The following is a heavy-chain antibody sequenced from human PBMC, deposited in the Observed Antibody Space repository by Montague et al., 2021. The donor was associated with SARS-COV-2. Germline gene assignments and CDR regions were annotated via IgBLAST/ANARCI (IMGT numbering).Heavy chain of an antibody. CDR3: ARDQGYNWNYYYYYGMDV. D-gene: IGHD1-20*01. V-gene: IGHV4-39*07. Sequence: SETLSLTCTVSGGSISSSSHYWGRIRQPPGKGLEWIGSIYYSGSTYYNPSLKSRVTISVDTSKNQFSLKLSSVTAADTAVYYCARDQGYNWNYYYYYGMDVWGQGTTVTVSS. CDR1: GGSISSSSHY. J-gene: IGHJ6*02. CDR2: IYYSGST.